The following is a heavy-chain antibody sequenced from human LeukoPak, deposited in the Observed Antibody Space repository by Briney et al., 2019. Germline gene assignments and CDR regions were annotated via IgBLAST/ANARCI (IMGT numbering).Heavy chain of an antibody. V-gene: IGHV3-53*01. CDR3: TRVGYIDEGIDY. CDR1: GFTVSSSY. D-gene: IGHD5-24*01. CDR2: FYRGDST. J-gene: IGHJ4*02. Sequence: GGSLRLSCAASGFTVSSSYMYWVRQAPGKGLEWVSFFYRGDSTYYAECVRGRFTISRDNSKNSLYLQMNSMRAEDTAIYYCTRVGYIDEGIDYWGQGTLVTVSS.